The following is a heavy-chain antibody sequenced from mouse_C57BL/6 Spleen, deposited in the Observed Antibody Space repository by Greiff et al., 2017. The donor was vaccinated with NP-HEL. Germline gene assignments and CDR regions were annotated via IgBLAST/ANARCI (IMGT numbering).Heavy chain of an antibody. CDR2: ISSGGDYI. J-gene: IGHJ2*01. V-gene: IGHV5-9-1*02. Sequence: EVQLVESGEGLVKPGGPLKLSCAASGFTFSSYAMSWVRQTPEKRLEWVAYISSGGDYIYYADTVKGRFTISRDNARNTLYLQMSSLKSEDTAMYYCTGGSSYGGYFDYWGQGTTLTVSS. CDR1: GFTFSSYA. D-gene: IGHD1-1*01. CDR3: TGGSSYGGYFDY.